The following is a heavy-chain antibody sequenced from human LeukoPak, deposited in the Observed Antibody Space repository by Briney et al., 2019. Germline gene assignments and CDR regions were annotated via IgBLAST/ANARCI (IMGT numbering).Heavy chain of an antibody. D-gene: IGHD2-21*01. J-gene: IGHJ4*02. CDR3: ARHVVGNYDLLSFDY. Sequence: AEPLSLPCGVSCRSIISSSYYWGWIRQPPGKGLEGIASMFYSGNTYYNPYIKSRVTMSVDTTETQFSLKLSSVTAADTAVYYCARHVVGNYDLLSFDYWGQGSLVTVSS. CDR2: MFYSGNT. CDR1: CRSIISSSYY. V-gene: IGHV4-39*01.